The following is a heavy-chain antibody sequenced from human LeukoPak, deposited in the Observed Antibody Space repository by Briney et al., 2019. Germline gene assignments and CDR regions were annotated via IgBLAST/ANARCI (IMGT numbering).Heavy chain of an antibody. D-gene: IGHD1-1*01. Sequence: GGSLRLSCAASGFTFSTYAMSWVRQAPGQGLEWVSSIFGNGGSTYYADSVKGRFTISRDNSKNTLYLQMNSLRAEDTAVYYCAKSPGSLFYFDFWGQGTLVTVSS. CDR2: IFGNGGST. CDR1: GFTFSTYA. V-gene: IGHV3-23*01. J-gene: IGHJ4*02. CDR3: AKSPGSLFYFDF.